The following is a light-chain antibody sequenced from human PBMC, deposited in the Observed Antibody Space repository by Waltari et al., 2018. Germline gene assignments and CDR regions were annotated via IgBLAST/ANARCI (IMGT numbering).Light chain of an antibody. CDR1: HSDVGPYNY. J-gene: IGLJ1*01. CDR3: SSYAHNNHFV. Sequence: QSVLTQPPSATGSPGQSVTTSCTGTHSDVGPYNYVPWHQQHHGKVPELLIYEVTNRPSGVPDRFSGSKSGNTASLTVSGLQADDEADYYCSSYAHNNHFVFGTGTKVTVL. CDR2: EVT. V-gene: IGLV2-8*01.